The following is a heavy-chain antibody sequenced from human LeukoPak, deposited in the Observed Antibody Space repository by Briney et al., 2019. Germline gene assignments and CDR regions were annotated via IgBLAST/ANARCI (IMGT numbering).Heavy chain of an antibody. CDR1: GGSISSYY. D-gene: IGHD5-18*01. CDR2: IYYSGST. CDR3: ARERDRYGSIDY. J-gene: IGHJ4*02. Sequence: SETLSLTCTVSGGSISSYYWSWIRQPPGKGLEWIGYIYYSGSTNYNPSLKSRVTISVDTSKNQFSLKVRFVTAADTAVYYCARERDRYGSIDYWGQGTLVTVSS. V-gene: IGHV4-59*01.